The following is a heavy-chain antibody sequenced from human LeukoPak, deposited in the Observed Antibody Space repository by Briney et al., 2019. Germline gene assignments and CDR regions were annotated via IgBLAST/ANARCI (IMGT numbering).Heavy chain of an antibody. CDR2: ISVYNGNT. CDR3: ARVQPHRIHYDNSDYPTRNDY. Sequence: ASVKVSCKASGYTFTSYGISWIRQAPRQGLEWMGWISVYNGNTNYVQKFQDRVTMTTDTSTSTAYMELRSLRSDDTAVYYCARVQPHRIHYDNSDYPTRNDYWGQGTLATVSS. D-gene: IGHD3-22*01. J-gene: IGHJ4*02. CDR1: GYTFTSYG. V-gene: IGHV1-18*01.